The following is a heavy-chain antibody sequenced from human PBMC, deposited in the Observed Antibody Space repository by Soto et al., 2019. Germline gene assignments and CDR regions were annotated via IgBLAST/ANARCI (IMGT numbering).Heavy chain of an antibody. V-gene: IGHV1-69*13. J-gene: IGHJ5*02. CDR3: ARSSLTMIVVVTSPFDP. Sequence: ASVKVSCKASGGTFSSYAISWVRQAPGQGLEWMGGIIPIFGTANYAQKFQGRATITADESTSTAYMELSSLRSEDTAVYYCARSSLTMIVVVTSPFDPWGQGTLVTVSS. CDR1: GGTFSSYA. D-gene: IGHD3-22*01. CDR2: IIPIFGTA.